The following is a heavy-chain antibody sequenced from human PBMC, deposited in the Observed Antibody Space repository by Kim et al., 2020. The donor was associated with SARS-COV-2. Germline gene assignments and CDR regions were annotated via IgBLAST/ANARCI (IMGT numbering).Heavy chain of an antibody. D-gene: IGHD3-10*01. Sequence: NPSLKSRVTISVDTSKNQFSLKLSSVTAADTAVYYCARAPFGELFYWFDPWGQGTLVTVSS. J-gene: IGHJ5*02. V-gene: IGHV4-34*01. CDR3: ARAPFGELFYWFDP.